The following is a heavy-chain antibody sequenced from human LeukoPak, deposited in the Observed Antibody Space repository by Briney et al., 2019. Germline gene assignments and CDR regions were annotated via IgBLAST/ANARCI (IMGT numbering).Heavy chain of an antibody. CDR3: ARGGSGSYIDAFDI. CDR1: GYSISSGYY. CDR2: IYHSGNP. Sequence: SETLSLTCTVSGYSISSGYYWGLIRQPPGKGLEWIGCIYHSGNPYYNPSLKSRVTISVDTSTNQFSLKLTSVTAADTAVYYCARGGSGSYIDAFDIWGQGTMVTVSS. D-gene: IGHD3-10*01. V-gene: IGHV4-38-2*02. J-gene: IGHJ3*02.